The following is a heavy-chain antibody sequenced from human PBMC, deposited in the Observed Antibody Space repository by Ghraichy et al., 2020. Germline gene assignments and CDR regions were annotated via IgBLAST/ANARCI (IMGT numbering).Heavy chain of an antibody. J-gene: IGHJ6*02. V-gene: IGHV3-11*06. CDR2: ISSSSSYT. D-gene: IGHD6-6*01. CDR3: ARDFVAARAVYYYYGMDV. CDR1: GFTFSDYY. Sequence: GGSLRLSCAASGFTFSDYYMSWIRQAPGKGLEWVSYISSSSSYTNYADSVKGRFTISRDNAKNSLYLQMNSLRAEDTAVYYCARDFVAARAVYYYYGMDVWGQGTTVTVSS.